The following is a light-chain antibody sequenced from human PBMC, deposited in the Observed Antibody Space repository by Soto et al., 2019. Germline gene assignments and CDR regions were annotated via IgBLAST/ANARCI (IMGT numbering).Light chain of an antibody. V-gene: IGLV2-11*01. Sequence: QSALTQPRSVSGSPGQSVTISCTGTSGDVGGYNFVSWYQQNPGKAPTLMIFDVSQRPSGVPDRFSGSKSGNTASLTISGLQAVDEADYYCCSYGGSYTWVFGGGTQLTVL. CDR2: DVS. CDR1: SGDVGGYNF. CDR3: CSYGGSYTWV. J-gene: IGLJ3*02.